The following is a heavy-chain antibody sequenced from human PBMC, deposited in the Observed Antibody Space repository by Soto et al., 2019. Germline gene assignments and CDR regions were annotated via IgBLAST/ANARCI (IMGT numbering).Heavy chain of an antibody. V-gene: IGHV6-1*01. CDR3: AREGPGGYYYYYGMDV. CDR1: GDSVSSNSAA. J-gene: IGHJ6*02. D-gene: IGHD2-15*01. Sequence: SQTLSLTCAISGDSVSSNSAAWNWIRQSPSRGPEWLGRTYYRSKWYNDYAVSVKSRITINPDTSKNQFSLQLNSVAPEDTAVYYCAREGPGGYYYYYGMDVWGQGTTVTVSS. CDR2: TYYRSKWYN.